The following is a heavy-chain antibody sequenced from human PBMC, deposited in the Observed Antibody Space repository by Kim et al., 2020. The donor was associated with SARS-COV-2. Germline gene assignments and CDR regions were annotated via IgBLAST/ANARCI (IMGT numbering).Heavy chain of an antibody. Sequence: SVKVSCKASGCTFSSYAISWVRQAPGQGLEWMGRIIPILGIANYAQKFQGRFTITSDKSTSTAYMQLISLKSEDTAVYYCAREGLGEFDYWCHETLV. D-gene: IGHD3-16*01. J-gene: IGHJ4*01. CDR1: GCTFSSYA. CDR2: IIPILGIA. V-gene: IGHV1-69*04. CDR3: AREGLGEFDY.